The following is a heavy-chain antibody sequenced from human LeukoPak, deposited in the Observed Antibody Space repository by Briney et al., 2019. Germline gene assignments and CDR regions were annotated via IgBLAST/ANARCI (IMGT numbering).Heavy chain of an antibody. CDR1: EITFSRSW. CDR3: PTGPSYCGGNCYYYFAY. CDR2: IKQDGSEK. Sequence: GGSLRLSCAASEITFSRSWMSWVRQAPGKGLEWVANIKQDGSEKSYVDSVKGRFTISRDNAKNSLYLQMNSLRAEDTALYYCPTGPSYCGGNCYYYFAYGGQGTLVTVST. J-gene: IGHJ4*02. D-gene: IGHD2-21*01. V-gene: IGHV3-7*01.